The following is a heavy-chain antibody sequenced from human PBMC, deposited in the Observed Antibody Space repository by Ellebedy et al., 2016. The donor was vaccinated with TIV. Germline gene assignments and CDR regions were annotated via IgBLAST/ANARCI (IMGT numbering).Heavy chain of an antibody. CDR1: GYTFSSYG. CDR2: ISAYNGNT. V-gene: IGHV1-18*01. J-gene: IGHJ4*02. D-gene: IGHD3-10*01. CDR3: ARSSGIYYTSDYFDY. Sequence: AASVKVSCKASGYTFSSYGISWVRQAPGQGLEWMGWISAYNGNTKYAQKVQGRVTMTTDTSTSTAYMELRSLRSDDSAVYSCARSSGIYYTSDYFDYWGQGTLVTVSS.